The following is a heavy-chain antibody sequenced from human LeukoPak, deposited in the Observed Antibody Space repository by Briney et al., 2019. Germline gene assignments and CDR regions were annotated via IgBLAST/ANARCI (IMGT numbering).Heavy chain of an antibody. Sequence: ASVNVSCKASGYTFTSYYMHWVRQAPGQGLEWMGIINPSGGSTSYAQKFQGRVTMTRDTSTSTVYMELSSLRSEDTAVYYCAREGVIVVVVAASQRPPAGMDVWGQGTTVTVSS. CDR2: INPSGGST. D-gene: IGHD2-15*01. CDR1: GYTFTSYY. CDR3: AREGVIVVVVAASQRPPAGMDV. J-gene: IGHJ6*02. V-gene: IGHV1-46*01.